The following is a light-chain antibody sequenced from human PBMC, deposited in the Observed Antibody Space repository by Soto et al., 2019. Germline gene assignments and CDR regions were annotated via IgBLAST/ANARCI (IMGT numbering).Light chain of an antibody. V-gene: IGKV3-15*01. CDR1: QSVGRK. CDR3: QQYGHWPPYT. CDR2: GTT. J-gene: IGKJ2*01. Sequence: EIVMTQSPATLSVSPGERVTLSCRASQSVGRKLAWYQQKPGQAPRLLIYGTTTRATGIPARFSGSGSGTEFTLTISSLQSEDFGIYYCQQYGHWPPYTFGQGTTLETK.